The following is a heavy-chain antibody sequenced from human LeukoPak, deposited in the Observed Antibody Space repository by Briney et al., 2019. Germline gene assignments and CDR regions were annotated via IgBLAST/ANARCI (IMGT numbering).Heavy chain of an antibody. CDR2: ISWNSGSI. Sequence: GGSLRLSCAASGFTFDDYAMHWVRQAPGKGLEWVSGISWNSGSIGYADSVKGRFTISRDNAKNSLYLQMNSLRAEDTALYYCAKGSAAAGQDYFDYWGQGTLVTVSS. D-gene: IGHD6-13*01. CDR1: GFTFDDYA. V-gene: IGHV3-9*01. CDR3: AKGSAAAGQDYFDY. J-gene: IGHJ4*02.